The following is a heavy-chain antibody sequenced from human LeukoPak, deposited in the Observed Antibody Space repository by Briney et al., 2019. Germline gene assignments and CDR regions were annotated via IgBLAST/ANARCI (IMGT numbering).Heavy chain of an antibody. D-gene: IGHD1-26*01. V-gene: IGHV4-59*01. CDR2: NYYSGST. CDR1: GGSISSYY. Sequence: SETLSLTCTVSGGSISSYYWSWIRQPPGKGLEWIGYNYYSGSTNYNPSLKSRVTISVDTSKNQFSLKLSSVTAADTAVYYCARERYNRELLPSLIDYWGQGTLVTVSS. CDR3: ARERYNRELLPSLIDY. J-gene: IGHJ4*02.